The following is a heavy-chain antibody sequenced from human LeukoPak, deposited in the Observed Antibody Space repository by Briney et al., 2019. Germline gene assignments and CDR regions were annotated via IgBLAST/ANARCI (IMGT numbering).Heavy chain of an antibody. CDR2: MNPNSGNT. Sequence: ASVKVSCKASGYTFTSCDINWARQATGQGLEWMGWMNPNSGNTGYAQKFQGRVTMTRNTSISTAYMELSSLRSEDTAVYYCARGLWFGELSPLDVWGKGTTVTISS. CDR3: ARGLWFGELSPLDV. V-gene: IGHV1-8*01. J-gene: IGHJ6*04. CDR1: GYTFTSCD. D-gene: IGHD3-10*01.